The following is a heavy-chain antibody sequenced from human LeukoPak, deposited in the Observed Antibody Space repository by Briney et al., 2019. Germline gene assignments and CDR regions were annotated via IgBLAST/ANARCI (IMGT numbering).Heavy chain of an antibody. CDR1: GFTFSNYR. Sequence: GGSLRLSCAASGFTFSNYRMNWVRQSPGKGLEWVSSIGSSSSYIYYADSVKGRFTISRDSAKNSLYLQMNSLRAEDTAVYYCARDMAADAFDIWGQGTMVTVSS. CDR2: IGSSSSYI. V-gene: IGHV3-21*01. CDR3: ARDMAADAFDI. D-gene: IGHD5-24*01. J-gene: IGHJ3*02.